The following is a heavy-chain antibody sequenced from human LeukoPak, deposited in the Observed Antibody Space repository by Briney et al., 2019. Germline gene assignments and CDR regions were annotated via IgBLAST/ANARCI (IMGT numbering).Heavy chain of an antibody. CDR1: GFTFSSYS. Sequence: AGGSLRLSCAASGFTFSSYSMKWVRQAPGKGLEWVSSISSSSVYIDYADSVKGRFTISRDNAKNSLYLQMNSLRAEDTAVYYCARDATYYDFWSGYYGIDYWGQGTLVTVSS. CDR2: ISSSSVYI. CDR3: ARDATYYDFWSGYYGIDY. D-gene: IGHD3-3*01. V-gene: IGHV3-21*01. J-gene: IGHJ4*02.